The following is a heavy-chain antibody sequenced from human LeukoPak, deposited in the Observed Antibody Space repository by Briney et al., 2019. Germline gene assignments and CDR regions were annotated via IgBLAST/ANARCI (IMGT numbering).Heavy chain of an antibody. CDR3: AKRGDGCSGGSCHYWYFDL. J-gene: IGHJ2*01. Sequence: GGSVRLSCVASGFSFRSYAMSWVRQAPGKGLEWVSAFIGIASGVNTYYADSVKGRFTISRDNSKNTLFLQMNSLRAEDTAVYYCAKRGDGCSGGSCHYWYFDLWGRGTLVTVSS. D-gene: IGHD2-15*01. V-gene: IGHV3-23*01. CDR2: FIGIASGVNT. CDR1: GFSFRSYA.